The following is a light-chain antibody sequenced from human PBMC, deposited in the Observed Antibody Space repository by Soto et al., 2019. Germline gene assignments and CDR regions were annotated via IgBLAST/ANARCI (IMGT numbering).Light chain of an antibody. CDR1: QSVRSY. J-gene: IGKJ4*01. CDR3: QQRSDWPST. Sequence: EIVLTQSPVTLSLSPGERATLSCRASQSVRSYLAWYQQKPGQAPRLLIYDASSSAAGIPTRFSGSGSGTDFTLTISSLEPEDFALYYCQQRSDWPSTFGGGTKVEIK. CDR2: DAS. V-gene: IGKV3-11*01.